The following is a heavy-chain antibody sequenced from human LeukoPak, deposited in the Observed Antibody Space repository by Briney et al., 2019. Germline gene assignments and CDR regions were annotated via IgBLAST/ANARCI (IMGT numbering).Heavy chain of an antibody. Sequence: SETLSLTCTVSGASISSYYWSWIRQPPGKGLEWIGYIYYSGSTNYNPSLKSRVTISVDTSKNQFSLRLNSVTAADTAVYYCTRGGISGSYNWGQGTLVTVSS. V-gene: IGHV4-59*01. CDR2: IYYSGST. J-gene: IGHJ4*02. D-gene: IGHD1-26*01. CDR1: GASISSYY. CDR3: TRGGISGSYN.